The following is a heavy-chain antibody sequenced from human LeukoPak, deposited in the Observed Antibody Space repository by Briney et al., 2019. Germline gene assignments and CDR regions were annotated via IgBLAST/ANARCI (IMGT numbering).Heavy chain of an antibody. D-gene: IGHD2-2*01. V-gene: IGHV4-59*01. CDR2: IYYSGST. CDR3: AREGGPYCSSTSCLYYFDY. CDR1: GGSISSYY. Sequence: PSETLSLTCTVSGGSISSYYWNWIRQPPGKGLEWIGYIYYSGSTNYNPSLKSRVTISVDTSKNQFSLKLSSVTAADTAVYYCAREGGPYCSSTSCLYYFDYWGQGTLVTVSS. J-gene: IGHJ4*02.